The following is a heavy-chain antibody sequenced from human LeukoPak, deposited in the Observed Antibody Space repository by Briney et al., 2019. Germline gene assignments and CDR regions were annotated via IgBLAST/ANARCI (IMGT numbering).Heavy chain of an antibody. Sequence: LPGGSLRLSFAASGFTFSSYAMHWVRQAPGKGLEWVAVISYDGSNKYYADSVKGRFTSSIDNSKNTLYLQMTSLRAEDTAVYYCARVEVREGYGSGNSYYYYRMDVWGKGTTVTVSS. CDR3: ARVEVREGYGSGNSYYYYRMDV. CDR2: ISYDGSNK. CDR1: GFTFSSYA. V-gene: IGHV3-30*04. J-gene: IGHJ6*04. D-gene: IGHD3-10*01.